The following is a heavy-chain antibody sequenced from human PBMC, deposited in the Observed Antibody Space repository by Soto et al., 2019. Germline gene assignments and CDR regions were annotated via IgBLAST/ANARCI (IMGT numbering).Heavy chain of an antibody. CDR3: AKCGLRYFDWLSDY. J-gene: IGHJ4*02. CDR1: GFTFSSYA. D-gene: IGHD3-9*01. Sequence: GESLKISCAASGFTFSSYAMSWVRQAPGKGLEWVSAISGSGGSTYYADSVKGRFTISRDNSKNTLYLQMNSLRAEDTAVYYCAKCGLRYFDWLSDYWGQGTLVTVSS. V-gene: IGHV3-23*01. CDR2: ISGSGGST.